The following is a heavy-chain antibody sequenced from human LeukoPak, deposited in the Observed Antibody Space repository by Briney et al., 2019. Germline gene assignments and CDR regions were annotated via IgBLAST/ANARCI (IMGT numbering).Heavy chain of an antibody. CDR1: GGSISTYY. J-gene: IGHJ4*02. CDR2: IHYSGST. CDR3: ARDLYGYGGFFDY. V-gene: IGHV4-59*01. Sequence: PSETLSLTCTVSGGSISTYYWSWIRQPPGKGLEWIGYIHYSGSTKYNPSLKSRVTISVDTSKNQFSLKLTSVTAADTAVYYCARDLYGYGGFFDYWGQGTLVTVSS. D-gene: IGHD5-18*01.